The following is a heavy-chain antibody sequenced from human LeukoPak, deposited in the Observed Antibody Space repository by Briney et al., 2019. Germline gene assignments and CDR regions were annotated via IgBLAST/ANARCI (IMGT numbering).Heavy chain of an antibody. CDR1: GFSLSSYA. CDR2: ISATGGTT. D-gene: IGHD2-15*01. J-gene: IGHJ6*03. CDR3: AKNGDRGAYCSGGSCYPYYYYYIDV. V-gene: IGHV3-23*01. Sequence: GGSLRLSCTVSGFSLSSYAMSWVRRAPGKGLEWVSAISATGGTTYYADSVKGRFTISRDNSKNTLYLQMNSLRAEDTAIYYCAKNGDRGAYCSGGSCYPYYYYYIDVWGKGTTVTISS.